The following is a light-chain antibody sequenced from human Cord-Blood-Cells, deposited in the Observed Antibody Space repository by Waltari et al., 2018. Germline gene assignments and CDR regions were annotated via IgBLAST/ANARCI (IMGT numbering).Light chain of an antibody. J-gene: IGKJ4*01. CDR3: QQYDSTPLT. V-gene: IGKV4-1*01. CDR1: PSVLYSSNNNNY. CDR2: WAS. Sequence: DIVLTQSPDSLSLSLGERATTNSKSSPSVLYSSNNNNYLAWYQQKPGQPPKLLIYWASTRETGVPDRFSGSGSGTDFTLTITSLQAEDVAVYCCQQYDSTPLTVDGGTKVEIK.